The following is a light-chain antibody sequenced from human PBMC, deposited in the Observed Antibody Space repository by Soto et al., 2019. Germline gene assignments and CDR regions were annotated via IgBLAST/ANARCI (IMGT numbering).Light chain of an antibody. V-gene: IGKV3-11*01. CDR3: QQYGSSPPIT. Sequence: DIVLTHSPATLFLSPWDIATLSCGASQSVSSFLAWFQQKPGQAPRLLIYDASNRATGIPARFSGSGSGADFTLTISSLEPADFAVYYCQQYGSSPPITFGHGTRLEIK. CDR1: QSVSSF. CDR2: DAS. J-gene: IGKJ5*01.